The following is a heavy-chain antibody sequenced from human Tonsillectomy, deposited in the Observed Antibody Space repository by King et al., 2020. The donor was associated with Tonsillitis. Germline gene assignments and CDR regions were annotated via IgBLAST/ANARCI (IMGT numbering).Heavy chain of an antibody. CDR2: IKADSSYI. D-gene: IGHD2-15*01. J-gene: IGHJ3*01. CDR3: ARPYCGGGSCYQRNDAFHV. V-gene: IGHV3-21*06. CDR1: GFTFSSYS. Sequence: VQLVESGGGLVKPGESLRLSCAASGFTFSSYSMNWVRQAPGKGLEWVSSIKADSSYIYYADSLKGRFTISRDNSKNSLFLQMSSLRAEDAAVYYCARPYCGGGSCYQRNDAFHVWGQGTMVTVSS.